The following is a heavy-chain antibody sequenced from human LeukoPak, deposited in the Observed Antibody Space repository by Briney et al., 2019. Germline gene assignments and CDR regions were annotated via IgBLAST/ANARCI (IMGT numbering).Heavy chain of an antibody. J-gene: IGHJ3*02. CDR1: GFTFSSYS. V-gene: IGHV3-21*01. Sequence: GGSLRLSCAGYGFTFSSYSMNWVRQAPGKGMKWVSSISSSSSYIYNTGSVKGRFTSARDNANTSLNLHINSLRAEDTAVYYCARVGYGEDAFDIWGQGTMVTVSS. CDR3: ARVGYGEDAFDI. CDR2: ISSSSSYI. D-gene: IGHD4-17*01.